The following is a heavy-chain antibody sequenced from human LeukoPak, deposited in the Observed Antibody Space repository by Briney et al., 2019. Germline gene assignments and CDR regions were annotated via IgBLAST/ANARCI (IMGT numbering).Heavy chain of an antibody. J-gene: IGHJ4*02. CDR1: GGSMGSSSHY. D-gene: IGHD3-10*01. Sequence: SETLSLTCTVSGGSMGSSSHYWGWIRQPPGKGLEWIGSIYYSGSTYYNPSLKSRVTISVDTSKNQFSLKLSSVTAADTAVFYCARAKGGEFDYWGQGTLVTVSS. CDR2: IYYSGST. V-gene: IGHV4-39*01. CDR3: ARAKGGEFDY.